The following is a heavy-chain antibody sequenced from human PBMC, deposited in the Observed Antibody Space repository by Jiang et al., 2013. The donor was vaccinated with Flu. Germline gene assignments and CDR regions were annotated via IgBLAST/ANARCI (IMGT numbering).Heavy chain of an antibody. D-gene: IGHD3-10*01. J-gene: IGHJ5*02. CDR3: ANSAGGFRWFDP. CDR2: IYYSGST. Sequence: PGLVKPSETLSLTCTVSGGSISSSSYYWGWIRQPPGKGLEWIGSIYYSGSTYYNPSLKSRVTISVDTSKNQFSLKLSSVTAADTAVYYCANSAGGFRWFDPWGQGTLVTVSS. V-gene: IGHV4-39*01. CDR1: GGSISSSSYY.